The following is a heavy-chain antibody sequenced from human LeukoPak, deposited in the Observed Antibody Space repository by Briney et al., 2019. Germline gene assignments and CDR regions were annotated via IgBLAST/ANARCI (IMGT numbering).Heavy chain of an antibody. CDR3: ARSFPSSGWLY. CDR1: GFTFSTYS. Sequence: GGSLRLSCAAAGFTFSTYSMNWVRQVPGKGLEWISYISSTSSTIYYADSVKGRFTISRDNAKNSLYLQMNSLRAEDTAVYYCARSFPSSGWLYWGQGTLVTVSS. V-gene: IGHV3-48*04. J-gene: IGHJ4*02. CDR2: ISSTSSTI. D-gene: IGHD6-19*01.